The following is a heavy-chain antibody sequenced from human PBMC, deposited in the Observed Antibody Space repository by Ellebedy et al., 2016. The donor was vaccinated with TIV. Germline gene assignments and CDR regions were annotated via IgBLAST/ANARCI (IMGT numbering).Heavy chain of an antibody. V-gene: IGHV1-2*02. CDR1: GYTFTGYY. Sequence: AASVKVSCKASGYTFTGYYIHWVRQAPGQGLEWMGWLNVASTDTNYAQRFRDRVTMTRDTSISTAYMDLSRLTSDDTAVYYCARSVMKVVTAAPLGYWGQGTLDTVSS. J-gene: IGHJ4*02. D-gene: IGHD3-22*01. CDR3: ARSVMKVVTAAPLGY. CDR2: LNVASTDT.